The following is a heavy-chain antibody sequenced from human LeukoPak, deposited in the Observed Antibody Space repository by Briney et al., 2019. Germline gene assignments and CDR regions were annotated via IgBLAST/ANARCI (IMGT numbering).Heavy chain of an antibody. V-gene: IGHV3-66*01. CDR2: IYSGGST. CDR3: ARDRGDWRAEDSSTRYYYYYGMDV. J-gene: IGHJ6*02. CDR1: GFTVSSNY. Sequence: GRCLRLSCAASGFTVSSNYMSSGRQAAGKGLEWVSVIYSGGSTYYAASVEGRFTISRDNSQNTLYLPMNSLRAENTAVYYCARDRGDWRAEDSSTRYYYYYGMDVWGQGTTVTVSS. D-gene: IGHD6-6*01.